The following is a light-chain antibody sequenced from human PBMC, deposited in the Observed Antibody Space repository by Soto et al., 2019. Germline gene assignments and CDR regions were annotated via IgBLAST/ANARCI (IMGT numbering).Light chain of an antibody. V-gene: IGKV1-33*01. CDR2: DAS. CDR3: QQYDNLPYT. J-gene: IGKJ2*01. CDR1: QDISNY. Sequence: DIQMTQSPSSLSASVGDRVTITCKASQDISNYLNWYQQKQGKAPKLLIYDASNLETGVPSRFSGSGSGTDFTFTISSLQPEDIATYYCQQYDNLPYTFGQGPKLEIK.